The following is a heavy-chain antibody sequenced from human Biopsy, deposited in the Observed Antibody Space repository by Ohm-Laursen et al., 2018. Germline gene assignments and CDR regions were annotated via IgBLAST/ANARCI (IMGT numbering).Heavy chain of an antibody. J-gene: IGHJ6*02. Sequence: GASVKVSCKVSGGALTNYAINWVRQAPGHGLEWMGGIITVSETAGYAERFQGRVTITADVTTTTAYMDLSGLRSEDTAVYYCVAYPSSGFFENNDDFAMDVWGQGTTVIVSS. V-gene: IGHV1-69*13. CDR3: VAYPSSGFFENNDDFAMDV. CDR1: GGALTNYA. D-gene: IGHD6-19*01. CDR2: IITVSETA.